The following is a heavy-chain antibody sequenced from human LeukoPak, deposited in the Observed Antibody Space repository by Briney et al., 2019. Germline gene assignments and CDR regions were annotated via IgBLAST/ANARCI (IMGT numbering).Heavy chain of an antibody. CDR3: AKDRGRRWLQFFDAFDI. J-gene: IGHJ3*02. V-gene: IGHV3-43*02. Sequence: GGSLTLSWAPSGSTVDNYATHSVRHAAGEWLEWVSLISGGGGSTYYAHCVKGRFTISRDNSKNYLYLQMHSLRTEDNALYYCAKDRGRRWLQFFDAFDIWGQGAMVTVSS. D-gene: IGHD5-24*01. CDR1: GSTVDNYA. CDR2: ISGGGGST.